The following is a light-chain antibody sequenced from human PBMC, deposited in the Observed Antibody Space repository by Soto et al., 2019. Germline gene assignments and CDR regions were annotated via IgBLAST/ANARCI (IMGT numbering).Light chain of an antibody. Sequence: DIVMTQSPDSLAVSLGERATINCKSSQSVLYSSNNKNYLAWYQQKPGQPPKLLIYWASSRESGVPDRFSGSGSWTDITLTISSLQAEDVAVYYCQQYYSTPFTFGPGTKVDIK. V-gene: IGKV4-1*01. CDR2: WAS. CDR3: QQYYSTPFT. J-gene: IGKJ3*01. CDR1: QSVLYSSNNKNY.